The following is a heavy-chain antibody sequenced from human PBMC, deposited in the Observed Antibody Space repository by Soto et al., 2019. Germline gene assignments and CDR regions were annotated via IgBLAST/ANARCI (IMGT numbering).Heavy chain of an antibody. CDR1: GFTFSAHY. J-gene: IGHJ4*02. D-gene: IGHD1-26*01. CDR3: ARVSLVGPSGGRYFDY. V-gene: IGHV3-72*01. CDR2: IKNKANSYTT. Sequence: EVQLVESGGGLVQPGGSLRLSCAASGFTFSAHYMDWVRQAPRKGLEWVGRIKNKANSYTTEYAASVEGRFTISREDSQNSLYLQMNSLKTEDTAVYYCARVSLVGPSGGRYFDYWGQGSQVAVSS.